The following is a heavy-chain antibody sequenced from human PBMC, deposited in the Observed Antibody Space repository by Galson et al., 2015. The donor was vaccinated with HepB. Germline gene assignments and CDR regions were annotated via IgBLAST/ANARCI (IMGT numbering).Heavy chain of an antibody. J-gene: IGHJ4*02. D-gene: IGHD3-22*01. CDR3: AREKSRYYDSVLDY. CDR1: GFTFSSYW. V-gene: IGHV3-7*03. Sequence: SLRLSCAASGFTFSSYWMSWVRQAPGKGLEWVANIKQDGSEKYYVDSVKGRFTISRDNAKNSLYLQMNSLRAEDTAVYYCAREKSRYYDSVLDYWGQGTLVTVSS. CDR2: IKQDGSEK.